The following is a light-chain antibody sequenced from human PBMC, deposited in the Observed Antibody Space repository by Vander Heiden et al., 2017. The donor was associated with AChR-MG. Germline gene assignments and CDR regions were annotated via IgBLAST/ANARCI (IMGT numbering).Light chain of an antibody. V-gene: IGKV3-11*01. J-gene: IGKJ4*01. Sequence: EIVLTQSPAPLPSSPGERATLSCRASQSVSSCLAGYQQKPGHAPRLLIYDAANRATGIPAGCSGSGAWTDFTLIISSREPDDVAVYYCQQRSNWPLTFGGGTKVEIK. CDR1: QSVSSC. CDR2: DAA. CDR3: QQRSNWPLT.